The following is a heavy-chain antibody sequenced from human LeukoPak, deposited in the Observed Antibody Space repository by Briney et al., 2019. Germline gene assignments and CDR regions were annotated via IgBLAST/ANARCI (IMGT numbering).Heavy chain of an antibody. CDR3: ARGPGYDSIGRSFDY. Sequence: SETLSLTCAVYGGSFSGYYWSWVRQPPGKGLEWIGEINHSGSTNYNPSLKSRVTISVDTSKNQFSQKLSSVTAADTAVYYCARGPGYDSIGRSFDYWGQGTLVTVSS. V-gene: IGHV4-34*01. D-gene: IGHD3-22*01. J-gene: IGHJ4*02. CDR2: INHSGST. CDR1: GGSFSGYY.